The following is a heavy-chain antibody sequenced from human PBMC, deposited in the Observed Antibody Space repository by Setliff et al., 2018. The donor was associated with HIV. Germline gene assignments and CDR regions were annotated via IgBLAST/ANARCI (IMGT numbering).Heavy chain of an antibody. V-gene: IGHV1-69*13. CDR3: ARAGGLRMDRGVVSDY. Sequence: SVKVSCKASRGTFRNSAINWVRQAPGQGLVWMGGIITLFGEANYAQKFQGRVTITADESTSTAYMELNSLRSDDAAVYYCARAGGLRMDRGVVSDYWGQGTLVTVSS. CDR2: IITLFGEA. CDR1: RGTFRNSA. D-gene: IGHD3-10*01. J-gene: IGHJ4*02.